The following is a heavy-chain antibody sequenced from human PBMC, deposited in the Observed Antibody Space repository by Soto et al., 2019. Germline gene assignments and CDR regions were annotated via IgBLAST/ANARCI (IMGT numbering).Heavy chain of an antibody. Sequence: GGSLRLSCGASGFIFSSYAMSWVRQAPGKGLEWVSGISGSGGSTYYADSVKGRFTISRDNSKSTLYLQMNSLRAEDTAIYYCAQDTLHFSASWGHGTLVTVSS. CDR2: ISGSGGST. CDR1: GFIFSSYA. J-gene: IGHJ5*01. V-gene: IGHV3-23*01. CDR3: AQDTLHFSAS.